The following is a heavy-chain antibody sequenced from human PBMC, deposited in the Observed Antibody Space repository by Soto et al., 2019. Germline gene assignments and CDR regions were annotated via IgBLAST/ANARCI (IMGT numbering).Heavy chain of an antibody. CDR1: GGSISSTDYY. V-gene: IGHV4-30-4*01. CDR3: ARFTGDEENWFDP. Sequence: SETLSLTCTVSGGSISSTDYYWSWIRQPPGKGLEWIGYIYYSGSSYYNPALKSRITISVDTSKNQFSLKLDSVTAADTAVYYCARFTGDEENWFDPWGQGTLVTVSS. J-gene: IGHJ5*01. D-gene: IGHD4-17*01. CDR2: IYYSGSS.